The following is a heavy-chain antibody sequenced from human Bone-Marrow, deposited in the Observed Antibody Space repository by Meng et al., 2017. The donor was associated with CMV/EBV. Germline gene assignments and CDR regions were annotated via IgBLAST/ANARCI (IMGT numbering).Heavy chain of an antibody. CDR2: IWYDGSSD. D-gene: IGHD6-13*01. Sequence: GESLKISCAASGFTFSNYGMHWVRQAPGKGLEWVAVIWYDGSSDYYADSVKGRFTISRDNSKNTLYLQMNSLRAEDTAVYYCAKALKIALYSGSTTRPNYHYYGMDVWGQGTTVTVSS. CDR3: AKALKIALYSGSTTRPNYHYYGMDV. V-gene: IGHV3-33*06. CDR1: GFTFSNYG. J-gene: IGHJ6*02.